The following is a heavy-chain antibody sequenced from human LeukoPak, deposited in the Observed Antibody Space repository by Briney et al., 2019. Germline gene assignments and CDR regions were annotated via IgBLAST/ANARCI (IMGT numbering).Heavy chain of an antibody. J-gene: IGHJ6*02. D-gene: IGHD6-19*01. V-gene: IGHV3-23*01. CDR3: AKDTGSGWYFAPYYYYGMDV. CDR2: ISGSGGST. Sequence: PGGSLRLSCAASGFTFSSYAMSWVRQAPGKGLEWVSAISGSGGSTYYADSVKGRFTISRDNSKNTLYLQMNSLRAEDTAVYYCAKDTGSGWYFAPYYYYGMDVWGQGTTVTVSS. CDR1: GFTFSSYA.